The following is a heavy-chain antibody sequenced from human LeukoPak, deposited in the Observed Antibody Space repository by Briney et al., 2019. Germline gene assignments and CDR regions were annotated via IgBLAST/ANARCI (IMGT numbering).Heavy chain of an antibody. V-gene: IGHV3-72*01. CDR3: VRYGLLGVLHLFDY. CDR1: GLTLSDYL. CDR2: TRNKAYSFPT. J-gene: IGHJ4*02. D-gene: IGHD3-10*01. Sequence: PGGSLRLSCAGSGLTLSDYLMDWVRQAPGGGVEGVGRTRNKAYSFPTEYPASLRRIFTASPIYSGNSLYLQMPSLNTEGTAVYYCVRYGLLGVLHLFDYWGQGTLLTVSS.